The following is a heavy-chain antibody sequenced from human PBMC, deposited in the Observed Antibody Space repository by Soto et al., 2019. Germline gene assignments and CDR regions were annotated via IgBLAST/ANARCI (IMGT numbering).Heavy chain of an antibody. D-gene: IGHD3-3*01. CDR2: IYYSGST. Sequence: PSETLSLTCTVSGGSISSGGYYWSWIRQHPGKGLEWIGDIYYSGSTNYNPSLKSRVTISVDTSKNKFSLKLSSVTAADTAVYYCARGLASGFWSGYSNYGMDVWGQGTTVTVSS. J-gene: IGHJ6*02. CDR3: ARGLASGFWSGYSNYGMDV. CDR1: GGSISSGGYY. V-gene: IGHV4-31*03.